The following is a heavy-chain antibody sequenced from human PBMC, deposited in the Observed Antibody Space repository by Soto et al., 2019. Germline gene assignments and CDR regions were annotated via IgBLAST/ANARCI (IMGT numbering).Heavy chain of an antibody. V-gene: IGHV1-69*02. CDR1: GGTFSSYT. CDR3: AMGGRAAGGCLNY. Sequence: QVQLVQSGAEVKKPGSSVMVSCKASGGTFSSYTISWVRQAPGQGLGWMGRIIPILGIASYAPKFQGRVTVTEDKSTSTAYMELCSPRSEDTSAYSGAMGGRAAGGCLNYRGRGTLVTVAS. J-gene: IGHJ4*02. D-gene: IGHD1-26*01. CDR2: IIPILGIA.